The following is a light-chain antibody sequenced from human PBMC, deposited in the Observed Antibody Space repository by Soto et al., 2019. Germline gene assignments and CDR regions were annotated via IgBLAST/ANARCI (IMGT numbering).Light chain of an antibody. CDR3: CSYAGSSTFYV. J-gene: IGLJ1*01. Sequence: LTQPASVSGSPGQSITISCTGTSSDVGSYNLISWYQQYPGKAPKLMIYEVSKRPSGVSNRFSGSKSSNTASLTISGLQAEDEADYYCCSYAGSSTFYVFGTGTKVTVL. CDR1: SSDVGSYNL. CDR2: EVS. V-gene: IGLV2-23*02.